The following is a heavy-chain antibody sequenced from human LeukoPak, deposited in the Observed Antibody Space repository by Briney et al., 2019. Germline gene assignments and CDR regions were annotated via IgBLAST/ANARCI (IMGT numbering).Heavy chain of an antibody. CDR2: IWYDGSNK. CDR1: GFTFSSYG. J-gene: IGHJ4*02. CDR3: ARDTYDILTGYSISPFDY. Sequence: QTGGSLRLSCAASGFTFSSYGMHWVRQAPGKGLEWVAVIWYDGSNKYYADSVRGRFTISRDNSKNALYPQMNSLRAEDTAVYHCARDTYDILTGYSISPFDYWGQGTLVTVSS. D-gene: IGHD3-9*01. V-gene: IGHV3-33*01.